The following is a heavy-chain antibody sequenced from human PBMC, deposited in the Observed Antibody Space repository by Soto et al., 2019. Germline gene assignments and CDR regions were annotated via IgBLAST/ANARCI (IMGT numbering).Heavy chain of an antibody. CDR3: LRDFGDLQDFWSGPDQ. CDR2: ALHSGTT. J-gene: IGHJ5*02. CDR1: GYSINSAYY. V-gene: IGHV4-38-2*02. D-gene: IGHD3-3*01. Sequence: PSETLSLTCAVSGYSINSAYYWGWIRQPPGKGLEWIGSALHSGTTYSNPSLKTRLTRSVDTSKNQISRDLNAVTDADTAVYYCLRDFGDLQDFWSGPDQWGHGVPVTVYS.